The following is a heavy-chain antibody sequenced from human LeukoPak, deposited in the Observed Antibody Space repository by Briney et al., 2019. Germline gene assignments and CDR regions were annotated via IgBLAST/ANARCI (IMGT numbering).Heavy chain of an antibody. CDR2: IYTGVST. CDR1: GFTVSSNY. Sequence: PGGSLRLSCAASGFTVSSNYMSWVRQAPGKGLEWVSVIYTGVSTYYADSVKGRFAISRDNSKNTPYLQMNSLRAEDTAVYYCARVRPHPIIDVWGKGTTVTVSS. D-gene: IGHD6-6*01. V-gene: IGHV3-53*01. J-gene: IGHJ6*03. CDR3: ARVRPHPIIDV.